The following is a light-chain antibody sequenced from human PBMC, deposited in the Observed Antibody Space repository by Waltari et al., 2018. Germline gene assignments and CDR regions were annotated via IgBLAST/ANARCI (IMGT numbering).Light chain of an antibody. V-gene: IGKV1-33*01. CDR3: QQYDNIPHT. J-gene: IGKJ2*01. Sequence: DVQMTQAPSSLSASVGDRVTITCQASQDIEKHLNWYQQKPGKAPQLLNYDASNLETGVPLRFSGSRSRTDFTFTISSLQPEDVATYYCQQYDNIPHTFGQGTTLEIK. CDR2: DAS. CDR1: QDIEKH.